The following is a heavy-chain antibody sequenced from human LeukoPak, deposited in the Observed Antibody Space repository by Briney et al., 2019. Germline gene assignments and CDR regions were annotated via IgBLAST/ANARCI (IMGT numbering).Heavy chain of an antibody. Sequence: GASVKVSCKVSGYTLTELSMHWVRQAPGKGLEWMGGFDPEDGETIYAQKFQGRVTMTEDTSTDTAYMELSSLRSEDTAVYYCATGLLWFGELAFDIWGQGTMVTVSS. CDR3: ATGLLWFGELAFDI. V-gene: IGHV1-24*01. CDR2: FDPEDGET. J-gene: IGHJ3*02. D-gene: IGHD3-10*01. CDR1: GYTLTELS.